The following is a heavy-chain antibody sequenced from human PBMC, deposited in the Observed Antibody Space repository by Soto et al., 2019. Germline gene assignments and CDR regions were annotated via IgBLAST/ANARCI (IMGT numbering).Heavy chain of an antibody. CDR3: ARCPPERWGFDY. D-gene: IGHD1-1*01. CDR1: GFTFSSYG. Sequence: QVQLVESGGGVVQPGRSLRLSCAASGFTFSSYGMHWVRQAPGKGLEWVAVIWYDGSNKYYADSVKGRFTISRDNSKNTLYLQMNSLRAEDTAVYYCARCPPERWGFDYWGQGTLVTVSS. CDR2: IWYDGSNK. J-gene: IGHJ4*02. V-gene: IGHV3-33*01.